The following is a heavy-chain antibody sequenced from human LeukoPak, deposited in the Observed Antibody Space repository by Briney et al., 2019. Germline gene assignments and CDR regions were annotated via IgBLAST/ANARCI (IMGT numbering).Heavy chain of an antibody. J-gene: IGHJ6*04. Sequence: GGSLRLSCAASGFTFSSYWMHWVRQAPGKGLVWVSRINSDGTIIGYADSVKGRFTISRDNAKNTLYLQMNSLRADDTAVYYCAKEEGYCSGGSCYFFMDVWGKGTTVTVSS. D-gene: IGHD2-15*01. CDR3: AKEEGYCSGGSCYFFMDV. CDR2: INSDGTII. CDR1: GFTFSSYW. V-gene: IGHV3-74*01.